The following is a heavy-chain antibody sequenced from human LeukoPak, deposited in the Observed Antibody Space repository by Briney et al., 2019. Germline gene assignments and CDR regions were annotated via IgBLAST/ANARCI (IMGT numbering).Heavy chain of an antibody. D-gene: IGHD3-22*01. CDR2: IYYSGST. V-gene: IGHV4-31*03. CDR3: ARAPGGDSSGGPESFDY. J-gene: IGHJ4*02. CDR1: GGSISSGGYY. Sequence: PSETLSLTCTVSGGSISSGGYYWSWIRQHPGKGLEWIEYIYYSGSTYYNPSLKSRVSISVDTSKNQFSLKLSSVTAADTAVYYCARAPGGDSSGGPESFDYWGQGTLVTVSS.